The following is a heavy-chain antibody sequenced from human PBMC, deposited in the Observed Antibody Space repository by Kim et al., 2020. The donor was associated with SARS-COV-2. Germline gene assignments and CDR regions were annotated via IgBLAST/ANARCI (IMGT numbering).Heavy chain of an antibody. Sequence: RTTNNAYSVKGRFSVSRDNAKNTLYLQMNSLRAEDTAVYYCARVSSYSMDVWGQATTVTVSS. CDR2: RTT. V-gene: IGHV3-74*01. CDR3: ARVSSYSMDV. J-gene: IGHJ6*02. D-gene: IGHD6-6*01.